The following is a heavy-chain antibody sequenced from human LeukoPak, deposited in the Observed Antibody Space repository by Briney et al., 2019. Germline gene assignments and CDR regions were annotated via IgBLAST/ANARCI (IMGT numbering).Heavy chain of an antibody. D-gene: IGHD2-15*01. CDR1: GFSFSSYG. V-gene: IGHV3-48*02. J-gene: IGHJ4*02. Sequence: GGSLRLSCAASGFSFSSYGMIWVRQAPGRGLEWVSYITSSSSPIHYAGSVKGRFTISRDNAKNSLYLQMNSLRDEDTAVYFCAKDAAGGFDYWGQGTLLTVSS. CDR2: ITSSSSPI. CDR3: AKDAAGGFDY.